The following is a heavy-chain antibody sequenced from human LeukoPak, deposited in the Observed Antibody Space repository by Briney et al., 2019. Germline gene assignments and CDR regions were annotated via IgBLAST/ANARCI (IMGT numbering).Heavy chain of an antibody. CDR2: ISSSGSTI. V-gene: IGHV3-11*01. CDR3: ARYGDSGSGHDY. D-gene: IGHD3-10*01. CDR1: GFTFSDYY. Sequence: AGGSLRLSCTASGFTFSDYYMSWIRQAPGKGLEWVSFISSSGSTIYYADSMKGRFTTSRDNAKKSLYLQMNSLRVEDTAVYYCARYGDSGSGHDYWGQGTLVTVSS. J-gene: IGHJ4*02.